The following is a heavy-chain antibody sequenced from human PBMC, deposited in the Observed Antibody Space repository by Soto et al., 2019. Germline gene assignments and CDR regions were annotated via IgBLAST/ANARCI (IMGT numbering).Heavy chain of an antibody. Sequence: GPLRLSCAASVFTCISYWMSWVRQAPGKGLEWVANIKQDGIEKYYVDSVKGRFTISRDNAKNSLYLQMNSLRAEDTAVYYCARAQKYSSSSYGMDVWGQGTTVTVSS. CDR1: VFTCISYW. J-gene: IGHJ6*02. V-gene: IGHV3-7*03. CDR2: IKQDGIEK. D-gene: IGHD6-6*01. CDR3: ARAQKYSSSSYGMDV.